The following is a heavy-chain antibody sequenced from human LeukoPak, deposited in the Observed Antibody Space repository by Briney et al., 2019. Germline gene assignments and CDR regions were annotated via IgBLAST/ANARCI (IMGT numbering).Heavy chain of an antibody. CDR1: GYTFTSYG. CDR3: AGVYDILTGYYRRTLDY. Sequence: ASVKVSCKASGYTFTSYGISWVRQAPGQGLEWMGWISAYNGNTNYAQKLQGRVTMTTDTSTSTAYMELRSLRSDDTAVYYCAGVYDILTGYYRRTLDYWGQGTLVTVSS. CDR2: ISAYNGNT. V-gene: IGHV1-18*01. J-gene: IGHJ4*02. D-gene: IGHD3-9*01.